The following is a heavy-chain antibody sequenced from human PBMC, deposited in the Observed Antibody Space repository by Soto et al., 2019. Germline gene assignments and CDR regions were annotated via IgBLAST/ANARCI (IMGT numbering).Heavy chain of an antibody. J-gene: IGHJ1*01. D-gene: IGHD2-15*01. CDR3: AKDVGVVVADPEYFQH. V-gene: IGHV3-23*01. CDR1: GFTFSSYA. Sequence: GGSLRLSCAASGFTFSSYAMSWVRQAPGKGLEWVSAISGSGGSTYYADSVKGRFTISRDNSKNTLYLQMNSLRAEDTAVYYCAKDVGVVVADPEYFQHWGQGTLVTVSS. CDR2: ISGSGGST.